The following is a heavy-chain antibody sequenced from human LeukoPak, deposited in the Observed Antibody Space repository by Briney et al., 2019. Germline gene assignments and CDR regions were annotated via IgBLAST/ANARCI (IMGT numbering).Heavy chain of an antibody. Sequence: GGSLRLSCAASGFTSSSYAMHWVRQAPGKGLEWVAVISYDGSNKYYADSVKGRFTISRDNSKNTLYLQMNSLRAEDTAVYYCASQEYSSSGGDYWGQGTLVTVSS. CDR3: ASQEYSSSGGDY. J-gene: IGHJ4*02. D-gene: IGHD6-6*01. CDR1: GFTSSSYA. V-gene: IGHV3-30-3*01. CDR2: ISYDGSNK.